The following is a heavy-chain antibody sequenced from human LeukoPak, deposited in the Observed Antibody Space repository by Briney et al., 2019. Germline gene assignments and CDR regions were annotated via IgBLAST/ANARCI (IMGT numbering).Heavy chain of an antibody. Sequence: ASVKVSCKASGYTFTSYDINWVRQATGQGLEWMGWMNPNSGNTGYAQKFQGRVTMTRNTSISTAYMELSSLRSEDTAVYYCARGREETMVRGVITDGWFDPWGQGTLVTVSS. CDR2: MNPNSGNT. V-gene: IGHV1-8*01. CDR1: GYTFTSYD. CDR3: ARGREETMVRGVITDGWFDP. D-gene: IGHD3-10*01. J-gene: IGHJ5*02.